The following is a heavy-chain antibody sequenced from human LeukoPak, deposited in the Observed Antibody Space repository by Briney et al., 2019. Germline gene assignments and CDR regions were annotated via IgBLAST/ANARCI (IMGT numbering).Heavy chain of an antibody. CDR3: AKSVYYDYVWGSYLPG. J-gene: IGHJ4*02. V-gene: IGHV3-48*03. D-gene: IGHD3-16*01. Sequence: GGSLRLSCAASGFTFSSYEMNWVRQAPGKGLEWVSYISSSGSTTYYADSVKGRFTISRDNSKNTLYLQMNSLRAEDTAVYYCAKSVYYDYVWGSYLPGWGQGTLVTVSS. CDR2: ISSSGSTT. CDR1: GFTFSSYE.